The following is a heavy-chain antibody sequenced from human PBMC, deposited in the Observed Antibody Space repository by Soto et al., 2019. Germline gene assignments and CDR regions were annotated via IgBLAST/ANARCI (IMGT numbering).Heavy chain of an antibody. Sequence: SETLSLTCTVSGGSISSYYVSWIRQSAGKGLELIGRIDTSGTTNYNPSLKSRVTMSVDASKNHFSLNLSSVTAADTAVYYCARGPRGYVYYHGMDVWGQGTTVTVSS. V-gene: IGHV4-4*07. CDR2: IDTSGTT. CDR1: GGSISSYY. J-gene: IGHJ6*02. CDR3: ARGPRGYVYYHGMDV. D-gene: IGHD3-10*01.